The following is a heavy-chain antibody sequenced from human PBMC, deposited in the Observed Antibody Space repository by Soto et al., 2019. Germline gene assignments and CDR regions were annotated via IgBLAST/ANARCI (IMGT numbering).Heavy chain of an antibody. CDR1: GYSFTSYW. D-gene: IGHD2-2*01. CDR2: IYPGDSDT. Sequence: PGESLKISCKGSGYSFTSYWIGWVRQMPGKGLEWMGIIYPGDSDTRYSPSFQGQVTISADKSISTAYLQWSSLKASDTAMYYCARGGEIVVVPAAHAIDTWGQRTMVTVSS. J-gene: IGHJ3*02. V-gene: IGHV5-51*01. CDR3: ARGGEIVVVPAAHAIDT.